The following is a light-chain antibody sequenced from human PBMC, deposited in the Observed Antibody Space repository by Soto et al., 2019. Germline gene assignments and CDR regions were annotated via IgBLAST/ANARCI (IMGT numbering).Light chain of an antibody. CDR1: QSVSSN. Sequence: EIVLTQSPATLSLSPGERATLSCRASQSVSSNLAWYQQKPGQAPRLLIYDASNRATGIPARFSGSGAGTEFTLTISRLQEEDVADYYCQRYNSWPRTFGQGTKVEIK. V-gene: IGKV3-15*01. CDR2: DAS. J-gene: IGKJ1*01. CDR3: QRYNSWPRT.